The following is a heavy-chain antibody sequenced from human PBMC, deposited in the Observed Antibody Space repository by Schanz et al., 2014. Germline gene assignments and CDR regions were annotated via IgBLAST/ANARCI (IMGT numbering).Heavy chain of an antibody. J-gene: IGHJ4*02. D-gene: IGHD3-10*01. CDR3: ARGRGFYDY. Sequence: QVHLVQSGAEVKKPGSSVKVSCKASGGTFSSFGINWVRQAPGQGLEWMGRIIPSLGLAKYEQKFQDKVTITADTSTTTAYMELSSLTSEDTAVHYCARGRGFYDYWGQGTLVTVSS. CDR2: IIPSLGLA. V-gene: IGHV1-69*02. CDR1: GGTFSSFG.